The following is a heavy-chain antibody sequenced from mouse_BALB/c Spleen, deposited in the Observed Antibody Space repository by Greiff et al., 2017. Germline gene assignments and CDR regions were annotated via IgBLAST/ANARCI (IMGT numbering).Heavy chain of an antibody. Sequence: VQLQPSGAELARPGASVPMSFKASGYTFTSYTLPWVKQRPGQGLEWIGYINPSSGYTNYNQKFKDKATLTADKSSSTAYMQLSSLTSEDSAVYYCARWEYYGSRGDCDDGGQGTTLTVSA. CDR2: INPSSGYT. CDR3: ARWEYYGSRGDCDD. D-gene: IGHD1-1*01. J-gene: IGHJ2*01. CDR1: GYTFTSYT. V-gene: IGHV1-4*01.